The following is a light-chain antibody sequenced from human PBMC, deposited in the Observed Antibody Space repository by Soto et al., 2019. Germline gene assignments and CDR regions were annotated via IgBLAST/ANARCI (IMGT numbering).Light chain of an antibody. V-gene: IGLV2-14*03. Sequence: QSVLTQPASVSGSPGQSITMSCTGTSSDVGAYNSVAWHQQHPGRAPKLMIYDVSNRPSGVSNRFSGSKSGNTASLTISGLQAEDEANYYCSSYASSHSLVFGGGTQLTVL. CDR1: SSDVGAYNS. J-gene: IGLJ2*01. CDR2: DVS. CDR3: SSYASSHSLV.